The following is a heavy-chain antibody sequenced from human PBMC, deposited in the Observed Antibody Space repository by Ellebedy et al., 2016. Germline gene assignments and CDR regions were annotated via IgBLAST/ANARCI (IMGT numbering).Heavy chain of an antibody. CDR2: ISSNGGST. Sequence: GGSLRLFCSASGFTFSSYAMHWVRQAPGKGLEYVSAISSNGGSTYYADSVKGRFTISRDNSKNTLYLQMSSLRAEDTAVYYCVKDLARGYSSSWYGGEFDYWGQGTLVTVSS. V-gene: IGHV3-64D*06. CDR1: GFTFSSYA. J-gene: IGHJ4*02. CDR3: VKDLARGYSSSWYGGEFDY. D-gene: IGHD6-13*01.